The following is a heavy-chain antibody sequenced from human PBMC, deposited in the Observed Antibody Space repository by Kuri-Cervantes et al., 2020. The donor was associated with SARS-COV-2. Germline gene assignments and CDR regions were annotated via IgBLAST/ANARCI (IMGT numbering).Heavy chain of an antibody. V-gene: IGHV3-7*03. Sequence: GESLKISCAASGFTFSSSWMTWVRQAPGKGLEWVANIKQDGSEKYYLDSVKGRLTISRDNAKNSLFLQMSSLRAEDTAVYYCARSRGYYDSSGQARHLIYFWGQGTQVTVSS. D-gene: IGHD3-22*01. CDR2: IKQDGSEK. J-gene: IGHJ4*02. CDR1: GFTFSSSW. CDR3: ARSRGYYDSSGQARHLIYF.